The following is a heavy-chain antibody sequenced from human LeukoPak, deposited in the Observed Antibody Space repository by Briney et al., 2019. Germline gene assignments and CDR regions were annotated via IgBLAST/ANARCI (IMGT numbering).Heavy chain of an antibody. D-gene: IGHD3-16*01. CDR1: GFTFSSYA. CDR3: AKGRFNYYFDY. Sequence: GGSLRLSCAASGFTFSSYAMSWVRQAPGKGLEWVSAISGSGDSTYYADSVKGLLTISRDNYKYTLYLQMHSQRGEDTAVYFCAKGRFNYYFDYWGQGTLVTVSS. J-gene: IGHJ4*02. V-gene: IGHV3-23*01. CDR2: ISGSGDST.